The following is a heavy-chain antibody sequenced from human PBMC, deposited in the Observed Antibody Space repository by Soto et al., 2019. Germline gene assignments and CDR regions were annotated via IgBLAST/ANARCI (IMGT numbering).Heavy chain of an antibody. Sequence: QVQLVQSGAEVKKPGSSVKVSCKASGGTFSSYAISWVRQAPGQGLEWMAGIIPLFGTADYAKKFQGRVXXXXXXXXXXXXXXXXXXXXXXXXXXXXXXXXXXXRYYYGMDFWGQATTVTVSS. J-gene: IGHJ6*02. V-gene: IGHV1-69*05. CDR2: IIPLFGTA. CDR1: GGTFSSYA. CDR3: XXXXXXXRYYYGMDF.